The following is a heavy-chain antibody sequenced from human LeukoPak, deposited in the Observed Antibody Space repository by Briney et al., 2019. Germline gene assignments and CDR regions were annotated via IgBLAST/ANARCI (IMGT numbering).Heavy chain of an antibody. CDR2: ISQGGSDK. CDR3: TRDRSRAEDD. D-gene: IGHD1-14*01. V-gene: IGHV3-7*01. CDR1: GFTFSGHW. J-gene: IGHJ4*02. Sequence: GGSLRLSCAASGFTFSGHWMSWVRQAPGKGLEWVANISQGGSDKYYVDSVKGRFTISRDNANNLLCLQMNSLRGEDTAVYYCTRDRSRAEDDWGQGTLVTVSS.